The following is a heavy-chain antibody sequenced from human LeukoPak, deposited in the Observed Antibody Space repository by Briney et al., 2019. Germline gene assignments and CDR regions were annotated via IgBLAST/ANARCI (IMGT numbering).Heavy chain of an antibody. V-gene: IGHV4-38-2*02. D-gene: IGHD3-9*01. Sequence: SETLSLTCTVSGYSISSGYYWGWIRQPPGKGLEWIGSIYHSGSTYYNPSLKSRVTISVDTSKNQFSLKLSSVTAADTAVYYCARGVVTYHGILTGYSYFDYWGQGTLVTVSS. J-gene: IGHJ4*02. CDR1: GYSISSGYY. CDR3: ARGVVTYHGILTGYSYFDY. CDR2: IYHSGST.